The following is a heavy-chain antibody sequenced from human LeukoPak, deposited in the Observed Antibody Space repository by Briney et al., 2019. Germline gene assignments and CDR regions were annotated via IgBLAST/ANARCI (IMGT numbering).Heavy chain of an antibody. D-gene: IGHD5-24*01. J-gene: IGHJ4*02. V-gene: IGHV1-2*02. CDR2: INPNSGGT. CDR3: ARAGYNYWNYFDY. Sequence: ASVKVSCKASGYTFTGYYMHWVRQAPGQGLEWMGWINPNSGGTNYAQKFQGRVTMTRDTSISTAYMELSRLRSDDTAVYYCARAGYNYWNYFDYWGQGTLVTVSS. CDR1: GYTFTGYY.